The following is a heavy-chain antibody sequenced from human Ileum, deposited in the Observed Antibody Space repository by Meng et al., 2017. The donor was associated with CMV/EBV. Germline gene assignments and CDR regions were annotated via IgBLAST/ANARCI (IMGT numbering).Heavy chain of an antibody. CDR2: INPNANAN. D-gene: IGHD2-8*01. CDR3: ARIFCTTTDCYYDY. J-gene: IGHJ4*02. CDR1: GFTFSNYW. Sequence: LSLTCAPSGFTFSNYWMSWVCQAPGEGLEWVANINPNANANYYVDSVKGRFTISRDNAKSSLFLQMASLRAEDTAVYYCARIFCTTTDCYYDYWGRGTLVTVSS. V-gene: IGHV3-7*01.